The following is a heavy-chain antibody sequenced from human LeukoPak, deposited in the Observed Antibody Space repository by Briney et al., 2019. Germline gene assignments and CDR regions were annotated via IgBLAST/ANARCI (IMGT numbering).Heavy chain of an antibody. Sequence: GGSLRLSCAASGFTFSNYGMHWVRQAPGKGLEWVAVIWCDGSNKYYADSVKGRFTISRDNSKNTLYLQMNSLRAEDSAVYYCAKDSIEYSRSPGWFDPWGQGTLVTVSS. CDR1: GFTFSNYG. V-gene: IGHV3-33*06. CDR3: AKDSIEYSRSPGWFDP. CDR2: IWCDGSNK. D-gene: IGHD6-6*01. J-gene: IGHJ5*02.